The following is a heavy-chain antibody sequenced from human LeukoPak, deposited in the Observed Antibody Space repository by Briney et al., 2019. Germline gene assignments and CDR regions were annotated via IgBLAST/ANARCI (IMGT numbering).Heavy chain of an antibody. V-gene: IGHV3-23*01. D-gene: IGHD4/OR15-4a*01. J-gene: IGHJ6*02. CDR1: GFTFTAYA. CDR3: TKGTIELGV. Sequence: GGSLRLSCAASGFTFTAYAMSWVRQAPGNGLEWVSTISDRGDSTYYADSVKGRFTISRGNSKDTVFLQLNSLRVEDTALYYCTKGTIELGVWGQGTTVTVSS. CDR2: ISDRGDST.